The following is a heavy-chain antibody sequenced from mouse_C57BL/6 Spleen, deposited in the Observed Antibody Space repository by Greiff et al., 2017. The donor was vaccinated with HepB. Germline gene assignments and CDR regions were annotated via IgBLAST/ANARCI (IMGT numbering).Heavy chain of an antibody. D-gene: IGHD1-1*01. V-gene: IGHV1-82*01. CDR2: IYPGDGDT. CDR1: GYAFSSSW. J-gene: IGHJ1*03. CDR3: ARGVADWYFDV. Sequence: VKLQQSGPELVKPGASVKISCKASGYAFSSSWMNWVKQRPGKGLEWIGRIYPGDGDTNYNGKFKGKATLTADKSSSTAYMQLSSLTSEDSAVYFCARGVADWYFDVWGTGTTVTVSS.